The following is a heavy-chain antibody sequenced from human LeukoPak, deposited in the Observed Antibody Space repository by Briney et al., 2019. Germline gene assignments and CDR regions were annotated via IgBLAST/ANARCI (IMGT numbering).Heavy chain of an antibody. Sequence: PGGSLRLSCAASGFTFSSYAMHWVRQAPGKGLEWVAVISYDGCNKYYADSVKGRFTISRDNSKNTLYLQMNSLRAEDTAVYYCAALYYFDYWGQGTLVTVSS. CDR2: ISYDGCNK. CDR1: GFTFSSYA. CDR3: AALYYFDY. D-gene: IGHD2-15*01. V-gene: IGHV3-30-3*01. J-gene: IGHJ4*02.